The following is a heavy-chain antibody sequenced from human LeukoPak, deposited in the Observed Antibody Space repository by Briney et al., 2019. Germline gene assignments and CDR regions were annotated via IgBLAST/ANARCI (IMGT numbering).Heavy chain of an antibody. CDR1: GFTFSDYY. CDR2: ICSSGSTI. V-gene: IGHV3-11*01. J-gene: IGHJ4*02. D-gene: IGHD4-17*01. CDR3: VKGGMSTVTNADY. Sequence: GGSLRLFCAASGFTFSDYYMRWLPHAPGKGLEGLSYICSSGSTIFYADRVKGRFTISRDNAKNSRYLQMNSRRAEDTAVYYWVKGGMSTVTNADYWGQGTLGVVSS.